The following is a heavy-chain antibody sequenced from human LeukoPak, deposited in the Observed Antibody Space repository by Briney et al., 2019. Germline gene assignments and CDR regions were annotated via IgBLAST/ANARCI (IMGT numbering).Heavy chain of an antibody. CDR3: ARVNYYDSSGYPDAFDI. V-gene: IGHV3-48*04. CDR2: ISSSGSTI. D-gene: IGHD3-22*01. CDR1: GFTFSSDA. Sequence: GRSLRLSCAASGFTFSSDAMSWVRQAPGKGLEWVSYISSSGSTIYYADSVKGRFTISRDNAKNSLYLQMNSLRAEDTAVYYCARVNYYDSSGYPDAFDIWGQGTMVTVSS. J-gene: IGHJ3*02.